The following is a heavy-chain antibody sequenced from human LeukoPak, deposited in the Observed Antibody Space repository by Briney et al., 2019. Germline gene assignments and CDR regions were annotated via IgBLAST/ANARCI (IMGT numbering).Heavy chain of an antibody. CDR2: ISSSTTYT. CDR1: GFTFSDYA. CDR3: ARDQVTTVTTQWGSYAFDI. V-gene: IGHV3-11*06. J-gene: IGHJ3*02. D-gene: IGHD4-17*01. Sequence: GGSLRLSCAGSGFTFSDYAINWIRQAPGKGLEWVSYISSSTTYTNYADSVKGRFTISRDNAKNALYPQLNSLRADDTAVYYCARDQVTTVTTQWGSYAFDIWGQGTMVTVSS.